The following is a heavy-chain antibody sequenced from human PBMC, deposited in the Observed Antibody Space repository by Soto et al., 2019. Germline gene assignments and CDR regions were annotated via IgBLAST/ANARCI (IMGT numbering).Heavy chain of an antibody. D-gene: IGHD5-12*01. Sequence: PSETLSLTCTVSGGSISSGGYYWSWIRQHPGKGLEWIGYIYYSGSTYYNPSLKSRVTVSVDTSKNQFSLKLSSVTAADTAVYYCGRVFYRRYSGYDFAFVIWGQGTMVTVSS. CDR3: GRVFYRRYSGYDFAFVI. J-gene: IGHJ3*02. CDR1: GGSISSGGYY. V-gene: IGHV4-31*03. CDR2: IYYSGST.